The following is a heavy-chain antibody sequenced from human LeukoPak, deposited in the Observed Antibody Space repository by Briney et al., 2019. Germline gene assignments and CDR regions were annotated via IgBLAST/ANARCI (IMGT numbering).Heavy chain of an antibody. J-gene: IGHJ4*02. Sequence: GGSLRLSCAAAGFTFSSYWMSWVRQAPGKGLEWVANIKQDGSEKYYVDSVKGRFTISRDNAKNSLYLQMNSLRAEDTAVYYCASHYGDYSFFDYWGQGTLVTVSS. CDR3: ASHYGDYSFFDY. D-gene: IGHD4-17*01. V-gene: IGHV3-7*02. CDR1: GFTFSSYW. CDR2: IKQDGSEK.